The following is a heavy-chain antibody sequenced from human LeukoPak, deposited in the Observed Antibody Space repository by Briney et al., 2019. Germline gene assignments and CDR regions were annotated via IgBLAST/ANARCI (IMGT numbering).Heavy chain of an antibody. CDR3: ARAPYSSYYFDC. V-gene: IGHV1-3*01. Sequence: ASVKVSCEASGYTFTTYAMHWVRQAPGQRLEWMGWINAGNGNTKYSQKFQGRVTITRDTSASTAYMELSRLRSEDTAVYYCARAPYSSYYFDCWGQGTLVTVSS. CDR1: GYTFTTYA. D-gene: IGHD6-19*01. J-gene: IGHJ4*02. CDR2: INAGNGNT.